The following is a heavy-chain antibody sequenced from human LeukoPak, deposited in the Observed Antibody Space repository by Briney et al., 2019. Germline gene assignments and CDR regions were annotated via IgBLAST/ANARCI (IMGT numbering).Heavy chain of an antibody. Sequence: ASVKVSCKASGYTFTSYGISWVRQAPGQGLEWMGWINGYNGNAKYVQIFQGRVTMTTDTSTTTAYMELRSLRSDDTAVYYCARGGARGYYNYYYMDVWGKGTTVTVSS. CDR3: ARGGARGYYNYYYMDV. D-gene: IGHD3-3*01. V-gene: IGHV1-18*01. J-gene: IGHJ6*03. CDR2: INGYNGNA. CDR1: GYTFTSYG.